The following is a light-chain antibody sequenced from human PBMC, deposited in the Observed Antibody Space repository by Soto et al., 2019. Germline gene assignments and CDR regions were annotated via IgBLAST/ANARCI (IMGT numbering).Light chain of an antibody. V-gene: IGKV3-20*01. CDR2: DGY. CDR1: QSVGSTF. CDR3: QQYGGSPT. J-gene: IGKJ1*01. Sequence: EIVLTQSPGTLSLSQGERATLSCRATQSVGSTFLAWYQQKPGQAPRLLIYDGYSKATGIPDRVSASGCGTDFTLTISSLEPEGSAVYYCQQYGGSPTFGQGTTVEI.